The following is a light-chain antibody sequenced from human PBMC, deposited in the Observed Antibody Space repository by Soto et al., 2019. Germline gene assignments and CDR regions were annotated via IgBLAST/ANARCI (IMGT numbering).Light chain of an antibody. Sequence: QRIMAPPRVSVLDGDRVHITCRASQSVGYWLAWYQQKPGKAPNVLINVASTLRSGVPSRFSGSGSGTDFDLTINILQPDDSATYFCQQSYTTPHTVGEGTKVDIK. J-gene: IGKJ4*01. V-gene: IGKV1-39*01. CDR1: QSVGYW. CDR3: QQSYTTPHT. CDR2: VAS.